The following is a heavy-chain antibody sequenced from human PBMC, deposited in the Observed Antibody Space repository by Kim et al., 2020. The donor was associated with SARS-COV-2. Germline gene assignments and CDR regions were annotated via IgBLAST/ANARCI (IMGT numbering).Heavy chain of an antibody. CDR2: DKT. CDR3: ATNLAAAGVV. V-gene: IGHV3-66*01. Sequence: DKTYYGESVKGRLTNSRDNCKNTLYLQMSSLRVEDTAVYYCATNLAAAGVVWGQGTLVTVSS. D-gene: IGHD6-13*01. J-gene: IGHJ4*02.